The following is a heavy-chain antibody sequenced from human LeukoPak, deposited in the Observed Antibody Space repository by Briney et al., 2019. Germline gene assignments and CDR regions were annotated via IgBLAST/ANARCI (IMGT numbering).Heavy chain of an antibody. Sequence: PSETLSLTCTVSGGSTSSYYWSWLRQPPGKGLEWIGYIYYSGSTYYNPSLKSRVTISVDTSKNQFSLKLSSVTAADTAVYYCARLTVPAAPSSYYYYGMDVWGQGTTVTVSS. D-gene: IGHD2-2*01. CDR1: GGSTSSYY. CDR2: IYYSGST. CDR3: ARLTVPAAPSSYYYYGMDV. V-gene: IGHV4-59*06. J-gene: IGHJ6*02.